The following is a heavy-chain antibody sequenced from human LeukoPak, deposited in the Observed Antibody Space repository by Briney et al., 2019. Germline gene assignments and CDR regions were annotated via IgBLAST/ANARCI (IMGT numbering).Heavy chain of an antibody. J-gene: IGHJ4*02. CDR1: GGSISSGSYY. Sequence: NPSQTLSLTCTVSGGSISSGSYYWSWIRQPAGKGLEWIGRIYTSGSTNYNPSLKSRVTISVDTSKNQFSLKLSSVTAADTAVYYCARVSSNHVGGYFDYWGQGTLVTVSS. V-gene: IGHV4-61*02. CDR2: IYTSGST. CDR3: ARVSSNHVGGYFDY. D-gene: IGHD3-3*02.